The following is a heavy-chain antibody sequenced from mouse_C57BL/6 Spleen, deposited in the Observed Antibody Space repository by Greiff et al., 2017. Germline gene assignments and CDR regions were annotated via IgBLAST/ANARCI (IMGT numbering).Heavy chain of an antibody. Sequence: QVQLQQPGTELVKPGASVKLSCKASGYTFTSYWMHWVKQRPGQGLEWIGNINPSNGGTNYNEKFKSKATLTVDKSSSTAYMQLSSLTSEDAAVYYCARSMGNGNYPYAMDYWGQGTSVTVSS. J-gene: IGHJ4*01. CDR3: ARSMGNGNYPYAMDY. CDR2: INPSNGGT. D-gene: IGHD2-1*01. V-gene: IGHV1-53*01. CDR1: GYTFTSYW.